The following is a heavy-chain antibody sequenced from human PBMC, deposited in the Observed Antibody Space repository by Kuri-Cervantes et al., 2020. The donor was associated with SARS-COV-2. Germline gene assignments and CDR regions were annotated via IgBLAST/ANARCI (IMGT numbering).Heavy chain of an antibody. V-gene: IGHV1-24*01. Sequence: ASVKVSCKVSGYTVTKLSMRWVRQAPGKGLEWMGGFNPEDGETIYAQKFQGRVTMTEDTSTNTAYMELSSLRSEDTAVYYCARGRDDYGLGWGQGTLVTVSS. CDR3: ARGRDDYGLG. J-gene: IGHJ4*02. CDR1: GYTVTKLS. D-gene: IGHD4-17*01. CDR2: FNPEDGET.